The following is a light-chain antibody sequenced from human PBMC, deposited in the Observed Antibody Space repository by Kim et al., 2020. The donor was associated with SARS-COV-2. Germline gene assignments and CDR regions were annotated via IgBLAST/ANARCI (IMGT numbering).Light chain of an antibody. J-gene: IGKJ4*01. V-gene: IGKV1-39*01. CDR1: QSIRTN. CDR2: VAS. Sequence: ASVGDRVTITCRASQSIRTNLNWYQHKSGKAPKLLIFVASSLQGGVSSRFSGSGSGTDFTLTISSLQPEDSATYYCQQSNSTPLTFGGGTKVDIK. CDR3: QQSNSTPLT.